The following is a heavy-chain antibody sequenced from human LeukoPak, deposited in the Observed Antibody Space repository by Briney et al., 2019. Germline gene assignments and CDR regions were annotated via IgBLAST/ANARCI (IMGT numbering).Heavy chain of an antibody. CDR2: IYTSGST. CDR3: ARGPTTVTRAFDY. V-gene: IGHV4-61*02. Sequence: KTSETLSLTCTVSGGSISSGSYYWNWIRQPAGKGLEWIGRIYTSGSTNYNPSLKSRVTISVDTSKNQFSLKPSSVTAADTAVYYCARGPTTVTRAFDYWGQGTLVTVSS. D-gene: IGHD4-17*01. CDR1: GGSISSGSYY. J-gene: IGHJ4*02.